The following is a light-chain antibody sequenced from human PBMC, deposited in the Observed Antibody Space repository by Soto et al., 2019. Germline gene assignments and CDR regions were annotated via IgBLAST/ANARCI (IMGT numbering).Light chain of an antibody. CDR1: SSDVGGYRY. V-gene: IGLV2-14*01. J-gene: IGLJ1*01. Sequence: QSALTQPASVSGSPGQSITISCTGTSSDVGGYRYVSWYQQHPGKAPKLMIYEVSNRPSGVSNRFSGSKSGNTASLTISGPQAEDEADYYCSSYTSGSTYVFGTGTKLTVL. CDR3: SSYTSGSTYV. CDR2: EVS.